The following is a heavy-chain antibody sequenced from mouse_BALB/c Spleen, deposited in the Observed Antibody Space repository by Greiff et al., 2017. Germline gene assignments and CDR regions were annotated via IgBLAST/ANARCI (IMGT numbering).Heavy chain of an antibody. J-gene: IGHJ4*01. D-gene: IGHD1-1*01. V-gene: IGHV14-3*02. CDR1: GFNIKDTY. CDR3: ASYYYGNGYYAMDY. CDR2: IDPANGNT. Sequence: EVQLQQPGAELVKPGASVKLSCTASGFNIKDTYMHWVKQRPEQGLEWIGRIDPANGNTKYDPKFQGKATITADTSSNTAYLQLSSLTSEDTAVYYCASYYYGNGYYAMDYWGQGTSVTVSS.